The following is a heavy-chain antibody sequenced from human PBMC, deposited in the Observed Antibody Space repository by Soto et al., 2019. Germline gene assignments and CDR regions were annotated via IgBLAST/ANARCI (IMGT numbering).Heavy chain of an antibody. D-gene: IGHD3-3*01. CDR3: ARLRRITIFGVAPSLYYYYMDV. V-gene: IGHV4-34*01. J-gene: IGHJ6*03. CDR2: INHSGST. Sequence: KPSETLSLTCAVYGGSFSGYYWSWIRQPPGKGLEWIGEINHSGSTNYNPSLKSRVTISVDTSKNQFSLKLSSVTAADTAVYYCARLRRITIFGVAPSLYYYYMDVWGKGTTVTVSS. CDR1: GGSFSGYY.